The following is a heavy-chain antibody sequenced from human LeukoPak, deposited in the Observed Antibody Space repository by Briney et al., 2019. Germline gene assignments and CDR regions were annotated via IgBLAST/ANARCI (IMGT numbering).Heavy chain of an antibody. D-gene: IGHD3-10*01. J-gene: IGHJ4*02. CDR1: GFTFSSYE. Sequence: PGGSLRLSCAASGFTFSSYEMNWVRQAPGKGLEWVSSISSSSSYIYYADSVKGRFTISRDNAKNSLYLQMNSLRAEDTAVYYCAKYGLGSHTSFDSWGQGTLVTVSS. CDR3: AKYGLGSHTSFDS. V-gene: IGHV3-21*01. CDR2: ISSSSSYI.